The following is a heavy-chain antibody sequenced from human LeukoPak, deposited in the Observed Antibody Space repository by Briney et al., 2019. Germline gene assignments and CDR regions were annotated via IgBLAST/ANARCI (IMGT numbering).Heavy chain of an antibody. J-gene: IGHJ4*02. CDR2: VSGSGGNT. V-gene: IGHV3-23*01. CDR1: GFTFTNSA. CDR3: AKSLAVPGSPDY. D-gene: IGHD6-19*01. Sequence: GGSLGLSCAASGFTFTNSAMTWVRQAPGKGLEWVSTVSGSGGNTYYADSVKGRFTISSDNSENTLYLQMNSLRAQDTAVYYCAKSLAVPGSPDYWGQGTLVTVSS.